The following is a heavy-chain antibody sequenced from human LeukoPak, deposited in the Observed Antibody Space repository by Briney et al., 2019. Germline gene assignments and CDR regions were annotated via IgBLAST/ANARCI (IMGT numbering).Heavy chain of an antibody. J-gene: IGHJ4*02. Sequence: PGGSLRLSCAASGFTFRSYAMSWVRQAPAKGLEWVSGISSSGDITYYADSVKGRFAISRGNSKNTLYLQMNSLRAEDTAVYYCAKRVAAAWYYDYWGQGTLVTVSS. V-gene: IGHV3-23*01. CDR2: ISSSGDIT. CDR1: GFTFRSYA. D-gene: IGHD6-13*01. CDR3: AKRVAAAWYYDY.